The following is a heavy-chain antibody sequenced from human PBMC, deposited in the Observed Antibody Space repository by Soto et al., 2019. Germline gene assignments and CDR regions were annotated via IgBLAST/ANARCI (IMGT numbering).Heavy chain of an antibody. V-gene: IGHV3-23*01. CDR2: ISGGDGSP. CDR3: AKWHTYNYDSLAFSGFDC. D-gene: IGHD3-16*01. J-gene: IGHJ4*02. CDR1: GFTFSSSA. Sequence: GGSLRLSCTASGFTFSSSAMTWVRQAPGKGLEWVSAISGGDGSPSYADSVKGRFTISRDNSKNTLYLHMNSLRADDTAAYYCAKWHTYNYDSLAFSGFDCWGQGTQVTVSS.